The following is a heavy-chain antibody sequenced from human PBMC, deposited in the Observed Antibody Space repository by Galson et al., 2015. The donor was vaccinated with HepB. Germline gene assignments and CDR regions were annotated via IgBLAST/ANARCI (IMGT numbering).Heavy chain of an antibody. CDR3: AREVVGATPDY. Sequence: SLSLSCAASGFTFSSYSMNWLRQAPGKGLEWVSSISSSSTYIYYADSVKGRFTSSRDNAKNSLYLQMSSLRAEDTAVYYCAREVVGATPDYWGQVTLVTVSS. CDR2: ISSSSTYI. J-gene: IGHJ4*02. V-gene: IGHV3-21*01. CDR1: GFTFSSYS. D-gene: IGHD1-26*01.